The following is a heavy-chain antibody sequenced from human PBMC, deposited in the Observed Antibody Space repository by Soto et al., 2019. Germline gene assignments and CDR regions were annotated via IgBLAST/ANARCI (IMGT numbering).Heavy chain of an antibody. J-gene: IGHJ4*02. D-gene: IGHD1-1*01. CDR3: ATAFQLQAY. V-gene: IGHV1-69*02. Sequence: QVQLVQSGAEVKKPGSSVKVSCKASGGSFNSYAISWVQQAPGQGLEWMGRIIPVLGLTNYAEKFQGRFTITADTADKSTTVAYMELTSLRSEDTALYYCATAFQLQAYWGQGPLVTVSS. CDR2: IIPVLGLT. CDR1: GGSFNSYA.